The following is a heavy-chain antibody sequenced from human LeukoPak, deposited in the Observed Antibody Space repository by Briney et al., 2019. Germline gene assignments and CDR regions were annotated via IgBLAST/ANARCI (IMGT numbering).Heavy chain of an antibody. V-gene: IGHV4-4*07. CDR3: ARVRGYCSGGSCYSNWFDP. D-gene: IGHD2-15*01. J-gene: IGHJ5*02. CDR1: GGSISSYY. CDR2: IYTSGST. Sequence: SETLSLTCTVSGGSISSYYWSWIRQPAGKGLEWIGRIYTSGSTNYNPSLKSRVTMSVDTSKNQFSLKLSSVTAAATAVYYCARVRGYCSGGSCYSNWFDPWGQGTLVTVSS.